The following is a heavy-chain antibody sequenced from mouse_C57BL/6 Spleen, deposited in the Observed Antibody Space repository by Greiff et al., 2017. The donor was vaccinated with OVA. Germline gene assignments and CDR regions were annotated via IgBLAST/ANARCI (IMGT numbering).Heavy chain of an antibody. Sequence: VQLQQSGPELVKPGASVKISCKASGYSFTGYYMNWVKQSPEKSLEWIGEINPSTGGTTYNQKFKAKATLTVDKSSSTAYMQLKSLTSEDSAVYYCATYSNYGSDAMDYWGQGTSVTVSS. CDR1: GYSFTGYY. CDR2: INPSTGGT. V-gene: IGHV1-42*01. J-gene: IGHJ4*01. D-gene: IGHD2-5*01. CDR3: ATYSNYGSDAMDY.